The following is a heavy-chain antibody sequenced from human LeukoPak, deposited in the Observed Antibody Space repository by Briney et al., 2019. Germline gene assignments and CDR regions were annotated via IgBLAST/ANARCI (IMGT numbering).Heavy chain of an antibody. J-gene: IGHJ6*03. D-gene: IGHD3-10*01. CDR3: AGGVVRGDYYYYIDV. Sequence: ASVKVSCKASGYTFSGYYMHWVRQAPGQGLEWMGWINPDSGGTNYAQKFQGRVTMTRDKSNSTAYMELSRLRYDDTAMYYCAGGVVRGDYYYYIDVWGKGTTVTISS. CDR1: GYTFSGYY. CDR2: INPDSGGT. V-gene: IGHV1-2*02.